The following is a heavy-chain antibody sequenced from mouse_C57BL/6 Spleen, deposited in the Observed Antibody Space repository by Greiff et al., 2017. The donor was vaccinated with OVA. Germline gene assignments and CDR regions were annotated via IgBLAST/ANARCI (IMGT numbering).Heavy chain of an antibody. CDR2: IRNKANGYTT. J-gene: IGHJ1*03. D-gene: IGHD1-1*01. V-gene: IGHV7-3*01. CDR1: GFTFTDYY. CDR3: ARDNLDYGSSYGWYFDV. Sequence: EVKLMESGGGLVQPGGSLSLSCAASGFTFTDYYMSWVRQPPGKALEWLGFIRNKANGYTTEYSASVKGRFTISRDNSQSILYLQMNALRAEDSATYYCARDNLDYGSSYGWYFDVWGTGTTVTVSS.